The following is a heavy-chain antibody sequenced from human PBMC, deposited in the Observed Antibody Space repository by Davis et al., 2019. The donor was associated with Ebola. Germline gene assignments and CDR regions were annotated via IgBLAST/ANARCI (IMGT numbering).Heavy chain of an antibody. CDR1: GYTFTSYY. CDR3: AREDIVVVVAAPWDYYYGVDV. D-gene: IGHD2-15*01. J-gene: IGHJ6*02. CDR2: INPSGGST. Sequence: ASVKVSCKASGYTFTSYYMHWVRQAPGQGLEWMGIINPSGGSTSYAQKFQGRVTMTRDTSTSTVYMELNSLRSEDTAVYYCAREDIVVVVAAPWDYYYGVDVWGQGTTVPVSS. V-gene: IGHV1-46*03.